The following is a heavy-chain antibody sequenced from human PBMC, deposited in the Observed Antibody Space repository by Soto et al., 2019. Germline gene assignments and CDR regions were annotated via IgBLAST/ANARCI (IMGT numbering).Heavy chain of an antibody. CDR3: ARDHHSYYDTSGYYPYFDF. D-gene: IGHD3-22*01. Sequence: PSETLSLTCTVSGGSVNTAPYHWSWIRQSPRNGLEWIGNIYYTGSTNYNPSFESRVAISLDTSNNQFSLRLTSLTAADTAVYFCARDHHSYYDTSGYYPYFDFWGQGTPVTVSS. V-gene: IGHV4-61*01. J-gene: IGHJ4*02. CDR2: IYYTGST. CDR1: GGSVNTAPYH.